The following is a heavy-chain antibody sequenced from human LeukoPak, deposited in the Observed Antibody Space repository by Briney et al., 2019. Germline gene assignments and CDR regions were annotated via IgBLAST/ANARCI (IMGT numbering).Heavy chain of an antibody. CDR3: AKDGYDSRDTMPTDFDY. J-gene: IGHJ4*02. Sequence: PGRSLRLSCAASGFTFSSYGMHWVRQAPGKGLEWVAVISYDGSNKYYADSVKGRFTISRDNSKNTLYLQMNSLRAEDTAVYYCAKDGYDSRDTMPTDFDYWGQGTLVTVSS. CDR1: GFTFSSYG. D-gene: IGHD3-22*01. V-gene: IGHV3-30*18. CDR2: ISYDGSNK.